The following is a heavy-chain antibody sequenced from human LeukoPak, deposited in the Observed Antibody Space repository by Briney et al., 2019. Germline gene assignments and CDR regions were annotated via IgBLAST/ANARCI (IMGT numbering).Heavy chain of an antibody. Sequence: SETLSLTCTVSGGSISSYYWSWIRQPAGKGLEWIGRIYTRGSTNYNPSLKSRVTMSVDTSKNQFSLKLSSVTAADTAVYYCARGGMVREPFDYWGQGTLVTVSS. J-gene: IGHJ4*02. V-gene: IGHV4-4*07. D-gene: IGHD3-10*01. CDR2: IYTRGST. CDR3: ARGGMVREPFDY. CDR1: GGSISSYY.